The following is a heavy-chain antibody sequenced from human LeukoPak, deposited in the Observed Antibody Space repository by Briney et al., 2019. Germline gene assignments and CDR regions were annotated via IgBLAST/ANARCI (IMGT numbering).Heavy chain of an antibody. D-gene: IGHD3-10*01. CDR3: ARGGLWFGAFLDS. CDR2: IDSDGRST. J-gene: IGHJ4*02. CDR1: GFTFSSYW. V-gene: IGHV3-74*01. Sequence: GGSLRLSCAASGFTFSSYWMHWVRQAPGKGLVWVSRIDSDGRSTTYADSVKGRFTISRDNAKNTLYLQMNSLRAEDTAVYYCARGGLWFGAFLDSWGQGTLVTASS.